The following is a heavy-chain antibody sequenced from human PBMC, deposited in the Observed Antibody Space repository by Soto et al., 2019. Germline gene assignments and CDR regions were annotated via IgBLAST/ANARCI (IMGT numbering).Heavy chain of an antibody. CDR1: GYTFGDYA. D-gene: IGHD3-10*01. CDR2: IRSKAYGGTT. V-gene: IGHV3-49*03. Sequence: GGSLRLSCTASGYTFGDYAMSGFLQAPGKGLEWVGFIRSKAYGGTTEYAASVKGRSTISRDDSKSIAYLQMTSLKTEDTAVYYCTRTLWFGEWGGQGTLVTVSS. J-gene: IGHJ4*02. CDR3: TRTLWFGEW.